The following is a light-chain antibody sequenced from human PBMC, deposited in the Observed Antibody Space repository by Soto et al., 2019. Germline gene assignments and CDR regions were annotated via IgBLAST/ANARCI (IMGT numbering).Light chain of an antibody. CDR1: QSISSY. V-gene: IGKV1-39*01. Sequence: DIQMTQSPSSLSASVGDRVTITCRASQSISSYLNWYQQKPGKAPKLLIYDASSLQSGVPSRFSCSGSGTDFTLTISSLQPEDFATYYCQQGYSTPLTFGGGTTVEIK. J-gene: IGKJ4*01. CDR2: DAS. CDR3: QQGYSTPLT.